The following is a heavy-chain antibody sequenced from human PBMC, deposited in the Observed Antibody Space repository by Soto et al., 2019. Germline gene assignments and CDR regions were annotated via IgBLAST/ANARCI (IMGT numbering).Heavy chain of an antibody. CDR2: ISSSSSYI. CDR3: ARDSCSGGSCYPTFDY. D-gene: IGHD2-15*01. CDR1: GFTFSSYS. Sequence: GGSLRLSCAASGFTFSSYSMNWVRQAPGKGLEWVSSISSSSSYIYYADSVKGRFTISRDNAKNSLYLQMNSLRAEDTAVYYCARDSCSGGSCYPTFDYWGQGTLVTVSS. V-gene: IGHV3-21*01. J-gene: IGHJ4*02.